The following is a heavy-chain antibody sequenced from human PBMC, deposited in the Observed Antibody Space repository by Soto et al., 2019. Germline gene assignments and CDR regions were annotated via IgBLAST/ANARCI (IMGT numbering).Heavy chain of an antibody. Sequence: PSETLSLTCTFSGCSISSYYWSLIRQPPGKGLEWIGYIYYSGSTNYNPSLKSRVTISVDTSKNQFSLKLSSVTAADTAVYYCARGGPDSRYGMDVWGQGTTVTVSS. CDR3: ARGGPDSRYGMDV. D-gene: IGHD3-22*01. J-gene: IGHJ6*02. V-gene: IGHV4-59*01. CDR1: GCSISSYY. CDR2: IYYSGST.